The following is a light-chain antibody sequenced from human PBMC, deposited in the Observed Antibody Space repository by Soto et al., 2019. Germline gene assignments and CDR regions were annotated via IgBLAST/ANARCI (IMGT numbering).Light chain of an antibody. CDR3: SSYTSSSTLV. V-gene: IGLV2-14*01. J-gene: IGLJ1*01. CDR1: SSDIGDYNY. CDR2: DVS. Sequence: QSALTQPASVSGSPGQSITISCVGTSSDIGDYNYVSWYQQHPGKVPKVIIYDVSNRPSGVSYRFSGTKSGNTAPLTISGLQAEDEADYYCSSYTSSSTLVFGTGTKLTVL.